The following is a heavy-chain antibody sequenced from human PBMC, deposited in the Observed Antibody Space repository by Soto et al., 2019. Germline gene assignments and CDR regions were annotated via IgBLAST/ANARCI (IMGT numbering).Heavy chain of an antibody. CDR1: GFMFSSYV. D-gene: IGHD4-17*01. Sequence: EVQLLESGGGLVQPGGSLRLSCAASGFMFSSYVMSWVRQAPGKGLEWVSGVSGSGSRTYYADSVKGRFSISRDNSRHTLYLQLNSLRAEDTAVYYCAVLTTVTDADYLGQGNLVTGPS. CDR2: VSGSGSRT. CDR3: AVLTTVTDADY. J-gene: IGHJ4*02. V-gene: IGHV3-23*01.